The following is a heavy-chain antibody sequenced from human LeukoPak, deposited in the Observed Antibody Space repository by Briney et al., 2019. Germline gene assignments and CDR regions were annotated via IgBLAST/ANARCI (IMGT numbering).Heavy chain of an antibody. CDR1: GYTFTSYG. CDR3: ARDFFTYCRSSSCFTAGYFDY. J-gene: IGHJ4*03. V-gene: IGHV1-18*01. Sequence: ASVKVSCKASGYTFTSYGISWVRQAPGQGLEWMGWISAYNGNTNYAQKLQGRVTMTTDTSTSTAYMELRSLRSDDTAVYYCARDFFTYCRSSSCFTAGYFDYWGQGSPVTVSS. CDR2: ISAYNGNT. D-gene: IGHD2-2*01.